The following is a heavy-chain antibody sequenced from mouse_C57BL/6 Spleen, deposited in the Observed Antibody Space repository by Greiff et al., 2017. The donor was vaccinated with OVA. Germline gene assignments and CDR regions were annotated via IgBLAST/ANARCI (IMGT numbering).Heavy chain of an antibody. CDR1: GYTFTDYE. J-gene: IGHJ2*01. V-gene: IGHV1-15*01. Sequence: VQLQQSGAELVRPGASVTLSCKASGYTFTDYEMHWVKQTPVHGLEWIGAIDPETGGTAYNQKFKGKAILTADKSSSTAYMALRSLTSEDSAVYYCTRGAAPLYFDYWGQGTTLTVSS. CDR2: IDPETGGT. D-gene: IGHD6-1*01. CDR3: TRGAAPLYFDY.